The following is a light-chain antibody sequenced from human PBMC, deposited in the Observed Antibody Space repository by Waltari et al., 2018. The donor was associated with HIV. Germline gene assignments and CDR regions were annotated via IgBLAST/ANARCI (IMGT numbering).Light chain of an antibody. V-gene: IGKV3-15*01. CDR3: QQYNDWPLGT. CDR1: QSVSSN. CDR2: SAS. Sequence: EIVMTQSPATLSVSPGERATLSCRASQSVSSNLAWYQQKPGQAPRLLIYSASTRATDIPARFSGSGSGTEFTLTISSLQSEDFAVYYCQQYNDWPLGTFGQGTKVEIK. J-gene: IGKJ1*01.